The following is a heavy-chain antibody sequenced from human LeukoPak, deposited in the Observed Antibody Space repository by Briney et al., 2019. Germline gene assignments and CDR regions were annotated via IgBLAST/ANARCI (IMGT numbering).Heavy chain of an antibody. J-gene: IGHJ4*02. Sequence: GGSLRLSCVASGFTFSSHEMNWVRQAPGKGLEWVSYISTTSSTKYYAGSVQGRFTISRDNAKNSLYLQMNSLRAEDTAVYYCAKSTVTNYFDDWSQGTLVTVSS. CDR2: ISTTSSTK. CDR1: GFTFSSHE. CDR3: AKSTVTNYFDD. D-gene: IGHD4-17*01. V-gene: IGHV3-48*03.